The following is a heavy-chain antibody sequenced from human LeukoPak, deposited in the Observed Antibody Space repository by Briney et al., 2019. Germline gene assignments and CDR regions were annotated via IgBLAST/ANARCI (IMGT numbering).Heavy chain of an antibody. Sequence: SETLSLTCAVYGGSFSGYDWSRIRQPPGKGLEWIGEINHSGTTNYNPSLKSRGTISVDTSKNQLSLKLSSVTAADPAVYYCARGRAITMVQGVIHPRFDYWGQGTLVTVSS. CDR1: GGSFSGYD. V-gene: IGHV4-34*01. CDR2: INHSGTT. CDR3: ARGRAITMVQGVIHPRFDY. J-gene: IGHJ4*02. D-gene: IGHD3-10*01.